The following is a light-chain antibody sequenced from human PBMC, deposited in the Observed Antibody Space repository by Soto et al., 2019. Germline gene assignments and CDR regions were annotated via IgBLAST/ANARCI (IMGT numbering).Light chain of an antibody. CDR3: AAWDDSLNAYV. J-gene: IGLJ1*01. CDR2: SNN. Sequence: QTVVTQPPSASGTPGQRATISCSGSSSNIGSNTVNWYQQLPGTAPKLLIYSNNERPSGVPDRFSGSKSGTSASLAISGLQSEDEADFYCAAWDDSLNAYVIGTGTKVTVL. CDR1: SSNIGSNT. V-gene: IGLV1-44*01.